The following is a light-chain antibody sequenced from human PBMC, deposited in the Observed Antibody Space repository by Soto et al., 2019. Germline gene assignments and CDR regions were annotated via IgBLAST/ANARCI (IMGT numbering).Light chain of an antibody. J-gene: IGKJ2*01. CDR2: GAS. CDR1: QSVSSSY. CDR3: QQYCSSPYT. V-gene: IGKV3-20*01. Sequence: IVLTQSPGTLSLSPGERATLSCRASQSVSSSYLAWYQQKPGQAPRLLIFGASSRATGIPDRFSGSGSGKDFTLTISRLEPEDFAVYYCQQYCSSPYTFGQGTKLEIK.